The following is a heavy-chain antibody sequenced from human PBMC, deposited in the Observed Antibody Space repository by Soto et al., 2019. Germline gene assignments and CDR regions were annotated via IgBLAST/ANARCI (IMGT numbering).Heavy chain of an antibody. CDR1: GFTFSSYA. J-gene: IGHJ4*02. D-gene: IGHD3-22*01. CDR2: ISYDGSNK. CDR3: ARGGITMIVVHFDY. Sequence: GGSLRLSCAASGFTFSSYAMHWVRQAPGKGLEWVAVISYDGSNKYYADSVKGRFTISRDNSKNTLYLQMNSLRAEDTAVYYCARGGITMIVVHFDYWGQGTLVTFPS. V-gene: IGHV3-30-3*01.